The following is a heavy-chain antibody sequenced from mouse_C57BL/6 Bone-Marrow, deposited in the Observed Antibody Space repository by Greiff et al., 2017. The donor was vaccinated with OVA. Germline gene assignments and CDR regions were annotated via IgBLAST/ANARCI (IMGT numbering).Heavy chain of an antibody. V-gene: IGHV1-80*01. CDR1: GYAFSSYW. CDR3: ARCSSYWYFDV. J-gene: IGHJ1*03. CDR2: IYPRDGDT. Sequence: VQLQQSGAELVKPGASVKISCKASGYAFSSYWMNWVKQRPGKGLEWIGQIYPRDGDTNYNGKFKGKATLTADKSYSTAYMQLSSLTSEDSAVYFCARCSSYWYFDVWGTGTTVTVSS. D-gene: IGHD1-1*01.